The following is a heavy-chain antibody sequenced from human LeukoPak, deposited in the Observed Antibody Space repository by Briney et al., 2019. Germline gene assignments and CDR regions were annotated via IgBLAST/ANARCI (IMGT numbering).Heavy chain of an antibody. V-gene: IGHV3-74*01. CDR2: INSDGSST. CDR1: GFTFSSYW. J-gene: IGHJ4*02. D-gene: IGHD3-9*01. Sequence: EGSLRLSCAASGFTFSSYWMHWVRQAPGKGLVWVSRINSDGSSTSYADSVKGRFTISRDNAKNTLYLQMNSLRAEDTAVYYCARTAYGGRYFDWLSNFDYWGQGTLVTVSS. CDR3: ARTAYGGRYFDWLSNFDY.